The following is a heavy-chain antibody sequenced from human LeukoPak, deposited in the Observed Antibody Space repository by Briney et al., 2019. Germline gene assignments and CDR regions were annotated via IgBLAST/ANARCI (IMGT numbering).Heavy chain of an antibody. Sequence: GGSLRLSCAASGSTVSSNYMSWVRQPPGKGLEWVSSISYRTSHIYYADSVKGRFTISRDNAKNSLYLQMDSLRAEDTAVYFCGRAFPPLRTAAAGGYWGQGTLVTVSS. V-gene: IGHV3-21*01. CDR3: GRAFPPLRTAAAGGY. D-gene: IGHD6-13*01. J-gene: IGHJ4*02. CDR2: ISYRTSHI. CDR1: GSTVSSNY.